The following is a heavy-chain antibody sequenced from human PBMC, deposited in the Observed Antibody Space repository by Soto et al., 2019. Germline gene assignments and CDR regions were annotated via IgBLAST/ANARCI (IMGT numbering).Heavy chain of an antibody. Sequence: QVQLQESGPGLVKPSQTLSLTCTVSGGSISSGGYYWSWIRQHPGKGLEWIGYIYYSGSTYYNPSRKSRVTISVATSKNQSSLKLSSVTAADTAVYYCARVCCGDCHYGMDVWGQGTTVTVSS. V-gene: IGHV4-31*03. CDR1: GGSISSGGYY. J-gene: IGHJ6*02. CDR3: ARVCCGDCHYGMDV. D-gene: IGHD2-21*02. CDR2: IYYSGST.